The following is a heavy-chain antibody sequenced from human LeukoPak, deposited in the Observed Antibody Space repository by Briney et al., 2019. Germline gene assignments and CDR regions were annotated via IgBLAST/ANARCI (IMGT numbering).Heavy chain of an antibody. CDR3: APWLGGLRIS. CDR1: GGSFSGYY. V-gene: IGHV4-34*01. J-gene: IGHJ5*02. D-gene: IGHD2-15*01. CDR2: INHSGST. Sequence: PSETLSLTCAVYGGSFSGYYWSWIRQPPGKGLEWIGEINHSGSTNYNPSLKSRVTISVDTSKNQFSLKLSSVTAADTAVYYCAPWLGGLRISWGQGTLVTVSS.